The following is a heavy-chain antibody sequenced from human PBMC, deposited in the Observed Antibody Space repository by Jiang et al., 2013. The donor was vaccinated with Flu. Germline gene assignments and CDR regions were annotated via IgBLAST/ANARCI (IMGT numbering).Heavy chain of an antibody. CDR2: IKQDGSEK. D-gene: IGHD4-17*01. V-gene: IGHV3-7*03. Sequence: ESGGGLVQPGGSLRLSCAASGFTFSSYWMSWVRQAPGKGLEWVANIKQDGSEKYYVDSVKGPIHPSPRDNAKNSLYLQMNSLRAEDTAVYYCARDLKVGDDYGDYGGGYYYYGMDVWGKGTTVTVSS. CDR1: GFTFSSYW. J-gene: IGHJ6*04. CDR3: ARDLKVGDDYGDYGGGYYYYGMDV.